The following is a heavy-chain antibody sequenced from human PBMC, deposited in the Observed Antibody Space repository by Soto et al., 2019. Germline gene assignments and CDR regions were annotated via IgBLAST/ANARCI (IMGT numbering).Heavy chain of an antibody. Sequence: SVKVSCKASGGTFSSYAISWVRQAPGQGLEWMGGIIPIFGTANYAQKFQGRVTITADESTSTAYMELSSLRSEDTAVYYCARGGITMVRGAADNYYYYYGMDVWGEGTTVTVSS. D-gene: IGHD3-10*01. J-gene: IGHJ6*04. CDR2: IIPIFGTA. CDR1: GGTFSSYA. V-gene: IGHV1-69*13. CDR3: ARGGITMVRGAADNYYYYYGMDV.